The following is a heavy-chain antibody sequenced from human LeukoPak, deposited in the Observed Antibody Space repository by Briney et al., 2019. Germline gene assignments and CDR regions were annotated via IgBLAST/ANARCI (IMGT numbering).Heavy chain of an antibody. V-gene: IGHV6-1*01. CDR2: TYYRSKWYN. Sequence: PSQTLSLTCAISGDSVSSNSAAWNWIRQSPSRGLEWLGRTYYRSKWYNDYAVSVKSRITINPDTSKNQFSLQLNSVTPEDTAVYYCASSTFGIGTLAAANWGEGYFDYWGQGTLVTVSS. D-gene: IGHD6-13*01. J-gene: IGHJ4*02. CDR1: GDSVSSNSAA. CDR3: ASSTFGIGTLAAANWGEGYFDY.